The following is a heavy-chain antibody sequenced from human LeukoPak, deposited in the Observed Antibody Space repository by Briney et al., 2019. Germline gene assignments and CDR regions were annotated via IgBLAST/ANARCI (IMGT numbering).Heavy chain of an antibody. V-gene: IGHV4-30-2*01. Sequence: PSETLSLTCTVSGGSISSGGYYWSWIRQPPGKGLEWIGYIYHRGSTNYNPSLKSRVTVSLDTSKNQFSLNLSSVTAADTAVYYCARAPGAALDWGQGTLVTVSS. CDR1: GGSISSGGYY. D-gene: IGHD2-15*01. J-gene: IGHJ4*02. CDR2: IYHRGST. CDR3: ARAPGAALD.